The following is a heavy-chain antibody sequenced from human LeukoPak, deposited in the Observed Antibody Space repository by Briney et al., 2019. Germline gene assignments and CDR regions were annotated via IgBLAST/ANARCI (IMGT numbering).Heavy chain of an antibody. CDR2: IRYDGSNK. CDR3: AKGKPISVAGLDN. CDR1: RFTFSSYG. J-gene: IGHJ4*02. Sequence: PGGSLRLSCAASRFTFSSYGMHWVRQAPGKGLEWVTFIRYDGSNKYYSDSVKGRFTVSRDNSKNTLYLQMNSLTTEDTAVYYCAKGKPISVAGLDNWGQGTLVTVSS. V-gene: IGHV3-30*02. D-gene: IGHD6-19*01.